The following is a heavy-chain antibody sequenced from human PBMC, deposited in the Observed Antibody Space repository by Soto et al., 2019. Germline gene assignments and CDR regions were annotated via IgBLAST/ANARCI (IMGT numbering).Heavy chain of an antibody. J-gene: IGHJ3*02. CDR1: GYTFTSYD. V-gene: IGHV1-8*01. Sequence: ASVKVSCKASGYTFTSYDINWVRQATGQGLEWMGWMNPNSGNTNYAQKLQGRVAMTRDTSISTAYMELRSLRSDDKAVYYCARDVDAFDIWGQGTMVTVSS. CDR3: ARDVDAFDI. CDR2: MNPNSGNT.